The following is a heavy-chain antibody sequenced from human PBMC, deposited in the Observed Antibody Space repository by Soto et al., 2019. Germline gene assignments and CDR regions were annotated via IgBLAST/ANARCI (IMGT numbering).Heavy chain of an antibody. CDR2: ISYDGYLK. V-gene: IGHV3-30*18. J-gene: IGHJ4*02. Sequence: SLRLSFEASGFTFSTYGMKWVRQAPCKGLEWVAVISYDGYLKYYVDDVKVRFTIFRDNSKNTLYLQMKRLRAEDTAVYYCAKDRVADYWGQGTLVTVSS. D-gene: IGHD2-15*01. CDR3: AKDRVADY. CDR1: GFTFSTYG.